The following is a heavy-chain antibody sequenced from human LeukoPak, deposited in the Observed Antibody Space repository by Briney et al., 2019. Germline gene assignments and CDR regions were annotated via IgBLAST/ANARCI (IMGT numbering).Heavy chain of an antibody. J-gene: IGHJ4*02. D-gene: IGHD3-9*01. CDR2: IGASGGST. CDR1: GGSISSSSYY. Sequence: ETLSLTCTVSGGSISSSSYYWGWVRQPPGKGLEWVSGIGASGGSTYYADSVKGRFTISRDNSKNTLYLQMNSLRTEDTAVYYCAKAEGYDILTGLDYWGQGTLVTVSS. V-gene: IGHV3-23*01. CDR3: AKAEGYDILTGLDY.